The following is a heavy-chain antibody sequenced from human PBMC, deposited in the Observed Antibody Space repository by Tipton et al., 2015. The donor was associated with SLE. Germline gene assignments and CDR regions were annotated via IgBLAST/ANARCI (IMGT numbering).Heavy chain of an antibody. CDR2: IYHRGNT. CDR3: ARENRGSLDENYYYYMDV. Sequence: TLSLTCTVSRYSIRSGYSWGWIRQPPGKGLEWIGSIYHRGNTYYNPSLRSRVTLSVDTTTNYFSLTLTSVTAADTALYYCARENRGSLDENYYYYMDVWGKGTTVTVSS. J-gene: IGHJ6*03. V-gene: IGHV4-38-2*02. CDR1: RYSIRSGYS. D-gene: IGHD3-16*01.